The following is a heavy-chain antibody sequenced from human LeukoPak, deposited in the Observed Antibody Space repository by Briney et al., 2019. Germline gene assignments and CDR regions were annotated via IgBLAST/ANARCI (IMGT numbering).Heavy chain of an antibody. CDR1: GFTFSSYA. Sequence: GGSLRLSCAASGFTFSSYAMSWVRQAPGKGLEWVSAISGSGGSTYYADSVKGRFTISRDNSKNTLYLQMNSLRAEDTAVYYCARGRGNDYVRGDPRAYFDYWGQGTLVTVSS. D-gene: IGHD3-10*02. CDR3: ARGRGNDYVRGDPRAYFDY. CDR2: ISGSGGST. J-gene: IGHJ4*02. V-gene: IGHV3-23*01.